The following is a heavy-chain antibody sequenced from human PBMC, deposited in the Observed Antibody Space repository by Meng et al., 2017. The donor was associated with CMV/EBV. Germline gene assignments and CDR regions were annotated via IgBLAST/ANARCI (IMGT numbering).Heavy chain of an antibody. CDR3: ARDGDDIVVVPAAIPFDY. CDR1: TFPSYY. Sequence: TFPSYYIHWVRQAPGQGLEWMGIINPSGGSTSYAQKFQGRVTMTRDTSTSTVYMELSSLRSEDTAVYYCARDGDDIVVVPAAIPFDYWGQGTLVTVSS. CDR2: INPSGGST. D-gene: IGHD2-2*01. J-gene: IGHJ4*02. V-gene: IGHV1-46*01.